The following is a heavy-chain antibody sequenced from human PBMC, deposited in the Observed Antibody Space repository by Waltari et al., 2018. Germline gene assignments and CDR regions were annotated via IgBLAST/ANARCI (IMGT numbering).Heavy chain of an antibody. Sequence: EVQLVESGGGLVKLGGSLILICAASGFPFSSYSMNWGRRAPGKGLECVSSISSSSSYIYYADSVKGRFTISRDNAKNSLYLQMNSLRAEDTAVYYCARDLTGRGNYFDYWGQGTLVTVSS. D-gene: IGHD3-10*01. CDR2: ISSSSSYI. CDR1: GFPFSSYS. J-gene: IGHJ4*02. CDR3: ARDLTGRGNYFDY. V-gene: IGHV3-21*01.